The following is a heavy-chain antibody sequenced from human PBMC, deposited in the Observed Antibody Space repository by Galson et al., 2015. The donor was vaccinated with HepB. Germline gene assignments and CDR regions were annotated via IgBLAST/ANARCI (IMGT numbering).Heavy chain of an antibody. J-gene: IGHJ6*03. V-gene: IGHV1-8*01. Sequence: SVKVSCKASGYTFTLSDINWVRQASGQGLEWMGWMDPNSGNKGFAQNFQDRVTMTSDRSTSTAYMELSGLTSEDTAVYFCARGVRGYSRGIAYTCYYYMDVWGEGTSVTVSS. CDR2: MDPNSGNK. CDR3: ARGVRGYSRGIAYTCYYYMDV. CDR1: GYTFTLSD. D-gene: IGHD5-12*01.